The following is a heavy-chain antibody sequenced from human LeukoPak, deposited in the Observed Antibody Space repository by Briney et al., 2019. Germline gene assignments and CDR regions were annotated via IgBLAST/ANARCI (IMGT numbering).Heavy chain of an antibody. CDR1: GFTFSSYA. CDR2: ISGSGGST. CDR3: AKSVMITFGGVIGAFDI. J-gene: IGHJ3*02. D-gene: IGHD3-16*02. V-gene: IGHV3-23*01. Sequence: GGSLRLSCAASGFTFSSYAMSWVRQAPGKGLEWVSAISGSGGSTYYADSVKGRFTISRDNSKNTLYLQMNSLRAEDTAVYYCAKSVMITFGGVIGAFDIGGQGTMVTVSS.